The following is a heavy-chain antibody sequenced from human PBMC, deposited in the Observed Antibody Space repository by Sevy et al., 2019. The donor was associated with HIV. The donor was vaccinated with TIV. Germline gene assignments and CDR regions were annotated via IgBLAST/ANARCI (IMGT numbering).Heavy chain of an antibody. CDR2: FDPEDGET. V-gene: IGHV1-24*01. CDR3: ATKDMITFGGVIVTDAFDI. J-gene: IGHJ3*02. Sequence: ASVKVSCKVSGYTLTELSMHWVRQAPGKGLEWMGGFDPEDGETIYAQKFQGRVTMTEDTSTDTAYMELSSLGSEDTAVYYCATKDMITFGGVIVTDAFDIWGQGTMVTVSS. CDR1: GYTLTELS. D-gene: IGHD3-16*02.